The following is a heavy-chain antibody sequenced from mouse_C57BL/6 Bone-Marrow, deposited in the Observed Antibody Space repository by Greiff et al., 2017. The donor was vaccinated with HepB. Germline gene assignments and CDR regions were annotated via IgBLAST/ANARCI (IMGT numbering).Heavy chain of an antibody. CDR3: ARTTRGFAY. V-gene: IGHV5-6*01. Sequence: EVHLVESGGDLVKPGGSLKLSCAASGFTFSSYGMSWVRQTPDKRLEWVATISSGGSYTYYPDSVKGRCTISRDNATNTLYLQMSSLKSEDTAMYYCARTTRGFAYWGQGTLVTVSA. D-gene: IGHD6-1*01. CDR2: ISSGGSYT. J-gene: IGHJ3*01. CDR1: GFTFSSYG.